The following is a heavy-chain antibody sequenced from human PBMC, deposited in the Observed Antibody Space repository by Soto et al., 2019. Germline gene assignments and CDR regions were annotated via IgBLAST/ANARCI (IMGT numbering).Heavy chain of an antibody. CDR1: GGTFSSYA. CDR2: IIPIFGTA. CDR3: ARLYYYDSSGPPPKVYFDY. D-gene: IGHD3-22*01. V-gene: IGHV1-69*13. J-gene: IGHJ4*02. Sequence: SVKVSCKASGGTFSSYAISWVRQAPGQGLEWMGGIIPIFGTANYAQKFQGRVTITADESTSTAYMELSSLRSEDTAVYYCARLYYYDSSGPPPKVYFDYWGQGTLVTVSS.